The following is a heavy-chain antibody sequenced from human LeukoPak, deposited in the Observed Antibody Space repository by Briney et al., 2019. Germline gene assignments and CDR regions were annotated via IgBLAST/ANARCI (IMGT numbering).Heavy chain of an antibody. CDR3: ARGREQWPNYYYGMDV. CDR1: GGSISSYY. D-gene: IGHD6-19*01. Sequence: SETLSLTCTVSGGSISSYYWSWIRQPPGKGLEWIGYIYYSGSTNYNPSLKSRVTISVDTSKNQFSLKLSSVTAADTAVYYCARGREQWPNYYYGMDVWGQGTTVIVSS. V-gene: IGHV4-59*01. J-gene: IGHJ6*02. CDR2: IYYSGST.